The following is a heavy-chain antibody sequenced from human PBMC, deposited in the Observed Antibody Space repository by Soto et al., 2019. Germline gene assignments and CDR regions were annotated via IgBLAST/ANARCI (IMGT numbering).Heavy chain of an antibody. CDR1: GFTFSSYS. D-gene: IGHD3-16*02. J-gene: IGHJ3*02. CDR3: ARDAPRFRGELSLYFAYDAFDI. CDR2: ISSSSSTI. Sequence: GESLKISCAASGFTFSSYSMNWVRQAPGKGLEWVSYISSSSSTIYYADSVKGRFTISRDNAKNSLYLQMNSLRAEDTAVYYCARDAPRFRGELSLYFAYDAFDIWGQGTMVTVSS. V-gene: IGHV3-48*01.